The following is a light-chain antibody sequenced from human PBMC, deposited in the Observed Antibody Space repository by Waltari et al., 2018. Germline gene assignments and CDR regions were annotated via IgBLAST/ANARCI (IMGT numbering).Light chain of an antibody. CDR2: LNN. V-gene: IGLV1-44*01. Sequence: QSVLTQPPSASGTPGQRVTISCSGSSSNIGTYNVHSYQHLPGAAPKLLICLNNQRPSGVPDRFSASKSGTSASLAISGLQSEDEADYYCAAWDGSLNGVVFGGGTKLTVL. CDR1: SSNIGTYN. CDR3: AAWDGSLNGVV. J-gene: IGLJ2*01.